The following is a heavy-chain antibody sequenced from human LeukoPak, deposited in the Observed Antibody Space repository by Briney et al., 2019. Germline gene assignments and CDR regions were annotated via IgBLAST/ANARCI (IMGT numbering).Heavy chain of an antibody. J-gene: IGHJ4*02. CDR3: ARARPYYYDSSGSWDY. V-gene: IGHV4-30-4*01. CDR1: GGSISSGDYY. D-gene: IGHD3-22*01. Sequence: SETLSLTCTVSGGSISSGDYYWSWIRQPPGKGPEWIGYIYYSGSTYYNPSLKSRVTISVDTSKNQFSLKLSSVTAADTAVYYCARARPYYYDSSGSWDYWGQGTLVTVSS. CDR2: IYYSGST.